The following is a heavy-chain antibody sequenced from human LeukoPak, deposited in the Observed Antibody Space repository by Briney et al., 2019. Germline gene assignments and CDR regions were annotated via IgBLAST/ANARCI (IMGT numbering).Heavy chain of an antibody. J-gene: IGHJ4*02. CDR1: GFTVSSNY. CDR2: ISGSGGST. D-gene: IGHD4-11*01. V-gene: IGHV3-23*01. Sequence: GGSLRLSCAASGFTVSSNYMSWVRQAPGKGLEWVSAISGSGGSTYYADSVKGRFTISRDNSKNTLYLQMNSLRAEDTAVYYCAKLTPYATEGDYWGQGTLVTVSS. CDR3: AKLTPYATEGDY.